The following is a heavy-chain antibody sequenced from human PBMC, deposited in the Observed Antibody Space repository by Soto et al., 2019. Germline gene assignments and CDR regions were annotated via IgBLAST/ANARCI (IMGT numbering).Heavy chain of an antibody. V-gene: IGHV1-2*04. J-gene: IGHJ4*02. CDR3: ARGFSGAVAAQVYFDY. Sequence: ASVKVSCKASGYTFTGYYMHWVRQAPGQGLEWMGWINPNSGGTNYAQKFQGWVTMTRDTSISTAYMELSRLRSDDTAVYYCARGFSGAVAAQVYFDYWGQGTLVTVSS. CDR1: GYTFTGYY. CDR2: INPNSGGT. D-gene: IGHD6-19*01.